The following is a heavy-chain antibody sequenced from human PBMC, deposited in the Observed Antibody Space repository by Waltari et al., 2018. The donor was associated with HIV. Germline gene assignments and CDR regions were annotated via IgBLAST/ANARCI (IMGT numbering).Heavy chain of an antibody. V-gene: IGHV4-4*02. J-gene: IGHJ6*02. D-gene: IGHD6-13*01. CDR1: GGSISSSNW. CDR2: IYHSGST. Sequence: QVQLQESGPGLVKPSGTLSLTCAVSGGSISSSNWWSWVRQPPGQGLEWIGEIYHSGSTNDNPSLKIRVTISVDKSKNQFSLKLSSVTAADTAVYYCVRGGEQLGYYYGMDVWGQGTTVTVSS. CDR3: VRGGEQLGYYYGMDV.